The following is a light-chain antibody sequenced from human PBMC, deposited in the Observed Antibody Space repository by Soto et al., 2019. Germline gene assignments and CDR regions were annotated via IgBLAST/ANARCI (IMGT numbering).Light chain of an antibody. Sequence: QSVLTQPASVSGSPGQSITISCTGTSSDVGGYNYVSWYQQHPGKAPKLMICDVSNRPSGVSNRFSGSKSGNTASLTISGLQAEDEAYYYCSSYTSSSTLFGTGTKVTVL. J-gene: IGLJ1*01. CDR3: SSYTSSSTL. CDR1: SSDVGGYNY. V-gene: IGLV2-14*01. CDR2: DVS.